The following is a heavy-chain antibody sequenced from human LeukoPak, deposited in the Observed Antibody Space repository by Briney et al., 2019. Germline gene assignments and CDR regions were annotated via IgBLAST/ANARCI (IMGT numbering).Heavy chain of an antibody. CDR2: IIPIFGTA. D-gene: IGHD1-26*01. CDR1: GGTFSSYA. CDR3: ARGREIVGAKTPFDY. Sequence: SVKVSCKASGGTFSSYAISWVRQAPGQGLEWMGGIIPIFGTANYAQKFQGRVTITTDESTSTAYMELSSLRSEDTAVYYCARGREIVGAKTPFDYWGQGTLVTVSS. J-gene: IGHJ4*02. V-gene: IGHV1-69*05.